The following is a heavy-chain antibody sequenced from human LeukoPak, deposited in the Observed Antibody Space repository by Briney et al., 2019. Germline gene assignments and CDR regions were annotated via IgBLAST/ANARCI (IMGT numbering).Heavy chain of an antibody. CDR1: GGSFSGYY. J-gene: IGHJ4*02. Sequence: SETLSLTCAVYGGSFSGYYWSWIRQPAQRGMKWIGEINHSGSTNYNPSLKSRVTISVDTSKNQFSLKLSSVTAADTAVYYCARDGRDYYDSSGNYYFDYWGQGTLVTVSS. CDR3: ARDGRDYYDSSGNYYFDY. CDR2: INHSGST. V-gene: IGHV4-34*01. D-gene: IGHD3-22*01.